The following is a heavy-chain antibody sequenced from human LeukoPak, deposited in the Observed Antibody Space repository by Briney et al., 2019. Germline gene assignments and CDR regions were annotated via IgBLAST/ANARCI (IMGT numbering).Heavy chain of an antibody. CDR2: IIHGEYGGTT. Sequence: GGSLRPSCTPSGFTFAVVAMAWIRQAPGKGLEWVGFIIHGEYGGTTEYAASVNGRFAISRDDSKSIVYLQMNDLRTEDTGVYYCARERAGDVDYWGRGTLVTVSS. CDR1: GFTFAVVA. J-gene: IGHJ4*02. CDR3: ARERAGDVDY. V-gene: IGHV3-49*03.